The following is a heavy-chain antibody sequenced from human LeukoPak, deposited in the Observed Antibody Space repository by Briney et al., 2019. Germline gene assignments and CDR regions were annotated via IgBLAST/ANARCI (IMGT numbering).Heavy chain of an antibody. CDR3: ARGGSDSGYSLPDY. CDR2: IGSSSGTQ. J-gene: IGHJ4*02. Sequence: GGSLRLSCAVSGFTFHTYSMNWVRQAPGKGLEWVSYIGSSSGTQYYADSVKGRFTISRDNAKNLLHLQMNSLRVEDTAVCYCARGGSDSGYSLPDYWVQGTLVTVSS. CDR1: GFTFHTYS. D-gene: IGHD3-22*01. V-gene: IGHV3-48*01.